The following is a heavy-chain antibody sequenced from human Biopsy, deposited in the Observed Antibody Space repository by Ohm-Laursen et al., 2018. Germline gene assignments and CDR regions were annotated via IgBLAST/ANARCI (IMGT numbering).Heavy chain of an antibody. D-gene: IGHD3-10*01. J-gene: IGHJ4*02. CDR2: IDWDDDK. CDR3: ARTLLFGDATGWGHYFDH. Sequence: ATQTLTLTCSFSGFSVTTNGMRVSWIRQPPGKALEWLVCIDWDDDKFYNTSLETRLTISKDTSKNQVVLTMTNMDPVDTATYYCARTLLFGDATGWGHYFDHWGQGTLVTVSS. V-gene: IGHV2-70*04. CDR1: GFSVTTNGMR.